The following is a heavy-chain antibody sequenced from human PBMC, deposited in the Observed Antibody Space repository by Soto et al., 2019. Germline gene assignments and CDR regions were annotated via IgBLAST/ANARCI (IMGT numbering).Heavy chain of an antibody. CDR3: AREWKSNWDASDYYYGMDV. D-gene: IGHD7-27*01. CDR1: GGSISSGGYY. V-gene: IGHV4-31*03. J-gene: IGHJ6*02. Sequence: SETLSLTCTVSGGSISSGGYYWSWIRQHPGKGLEWIGYIYYSGSTYYNPSLKSRVTISVDTSKNQFSLKLSSVTAADTAVYYCAREWKSNWDASDYYYGMDVWGQGTTVTVSS. CDR2: IYYSGST.